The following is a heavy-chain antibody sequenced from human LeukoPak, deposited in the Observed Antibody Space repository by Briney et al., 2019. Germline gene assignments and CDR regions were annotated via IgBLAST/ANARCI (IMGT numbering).Heavy chain of an antibody. D-gene: IGHD6-13*01. CDR3: ASSLGYSNLDV. CDR2: ISYDGSNT. CDR1: GFTFSNYG. V-gene: IGHV3-30*03. Sequence: GRSLRLSCAASGFTFSNYGMHWVRQAPRKGLEWLAFISYDGSNTYSLDSVRGRFTISRDNGKNTLFLQMNSLRAEDTAVYYCASSLGYSNLDVWGQGTTVTVSS. J-gene: IGHJ6*02.